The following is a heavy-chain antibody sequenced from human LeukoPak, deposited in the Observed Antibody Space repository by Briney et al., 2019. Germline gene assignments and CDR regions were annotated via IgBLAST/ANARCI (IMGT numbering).Heavy chain of an antibody. V-gene: IGHV4-31*03. CDR1: GGSISSGGYF. D-gene: IGHD6-13*01. CDR3: ARFIGGGQAAAFDY. Sequence: PSQTLSLTCTVSGGSISSGGYFWSWIRQHPGKGLEWIGYIYYSGSTYYNPSLKSRVSISVGTSKSQFSLKLSSVTAADTAVYYCARFIGGGQAAAFDYWGQGTLVTVSS. J-gene: IGHJ4*02. CDR2: IYYSGST.